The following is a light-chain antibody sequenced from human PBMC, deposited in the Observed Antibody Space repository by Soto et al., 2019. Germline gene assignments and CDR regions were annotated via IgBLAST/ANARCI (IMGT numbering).Light chain of an antibody. V-gene: IGLV2-11*01. J-gene: IGLJ1*01. CDR2: DVS. CDR1: SSDVGGYHY. Sequence: QSALTQPRSVSGSPGQSVTISCTGTSSDVGGYHYVSWYQQHPGKAPKLMIYDVSKRPSGVPDRFSGSKSGNTASLTISGLQAEDEADYSCCSYAGSYTLVFGTGTKVTVL. CDR3: CSYAGSYTLV.